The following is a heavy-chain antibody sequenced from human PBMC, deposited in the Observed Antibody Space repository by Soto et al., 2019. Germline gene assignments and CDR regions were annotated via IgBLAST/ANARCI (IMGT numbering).Heavy chain of an antibody. D-gene: IGHD3-3*01. J-gene: IGHJ6*02. CDR1: GYTFTGYY. Sequence: ASVKVSCKASGYTFTGYYMHWVRQAPGQGLEWMGWINPNSGGTNYAQKFQGWVTMTRDTSISTAYMELSRLRSDDTAVYYCARDYLFLELLPKASYYYGMDVWGQGTTVTVSS. CDR3: ARDYLFLELLPKASYYYGMDV. V-gene: IGHV1-2*04. CDR2: INPNSGGT.